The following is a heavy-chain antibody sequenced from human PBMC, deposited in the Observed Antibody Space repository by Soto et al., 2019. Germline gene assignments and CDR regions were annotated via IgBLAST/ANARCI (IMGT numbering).Heavy chain of an antibody. J-gene: IGHJ6*02. CDR1: GFTFSSYW. D-gene: IGHD6-13*01. Sequence: EVQLVESGGGLVQPGGSLRLSCAASGFTFSSYWMHWVRQAPGEGLVWVSRINSDGSSTSYADSVKGRFTISRDNAKNTPYLLIRDLIAAAGTPRYYYYGMDVWGQGTTVTVSS. V-gene: IGHV3-74*01. CDR2: INSDGSST. CDR3: YYGMDV.